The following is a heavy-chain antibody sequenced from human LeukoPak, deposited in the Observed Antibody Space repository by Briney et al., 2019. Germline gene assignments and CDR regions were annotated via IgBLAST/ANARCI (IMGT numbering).Heavy chain of an antibody. Sequence: PGRSLRLSCAASGFTFSTFGMHWVRQASGTGLEWGAVISYDGNNQYYSDSVKGRFTISRDNSKNTLYLQMNSLRPEDTALYYCAKEHMLRGVIYWFDPWGQGTLVTVSS. CDR2: ISYDGNNQ. J-gene: IGHJ5*02. CDR3: AKEHMLRGVIYWFDP. V-gene: IGHV3-30*18. CDR1: GFTFSTFG. D-gene: IGHD3-10*01.